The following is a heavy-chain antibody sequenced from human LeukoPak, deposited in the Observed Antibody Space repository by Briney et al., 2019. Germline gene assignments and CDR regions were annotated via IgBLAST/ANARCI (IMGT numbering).Heavy chain of an antibody. V-gene: IGHV4-61*02. J-gene: IGHJ5*02. CDR1: GVPISSGAYY. CDR2: IYTSGTT. Sequence: SETLSLTCTVSGVPISSGAYYWTWIRQAAGKGLEWIVRIYTSGTTDYNPSLKSRVSISLDTSKNQFSLNLSSVTAADTAVYYCARDMGQTWGQGTLVTVSS. CDR3: ARDMGQT. D-gene: IGHD3-10*01.